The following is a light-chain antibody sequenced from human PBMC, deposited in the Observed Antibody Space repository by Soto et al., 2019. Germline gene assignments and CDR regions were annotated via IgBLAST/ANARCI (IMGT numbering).Light chain of an antibody. V-gene: IGKV1-5*01. Sequence: DIQMTQSPSTLSASVGDRVTITCRASQSISSWLAWYQQKPGKAPKLLIYDASSLESGVPSRFSGSGCATEFTLTISSLQPDDFATYYCQQYNSYSTFGQGTKLEIK. CDR2: DAS. CDR3: QQYNSYST. J-gene: IGKJ2*01. CDR1: QSISSW.